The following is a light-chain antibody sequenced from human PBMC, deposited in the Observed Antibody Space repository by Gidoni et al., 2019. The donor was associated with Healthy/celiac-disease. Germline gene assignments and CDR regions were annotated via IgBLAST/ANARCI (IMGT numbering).Light chain of an antibody. V-gene: IGLV7-46*01. Sequence: QAVVTQGHSLTVSPGGTVTLTCGSSTGAVTRGHYPYFFHHQPGQPPITLIYDTRNNHSRTPARFSGSLLGGKVALTLSGAQPDDEAEYYGLLSYSGARLWVFCVGTKLTVL. CDR1: TGAVTRGHY. J-gene: IGLJ3*02. CDR2: DTR. CDR3: LLSYSGARLWV.